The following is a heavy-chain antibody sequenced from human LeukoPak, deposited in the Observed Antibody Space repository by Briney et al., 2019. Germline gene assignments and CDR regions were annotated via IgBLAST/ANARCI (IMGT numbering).Heavy chain of an antibody. CDR3: ARDAVGATGGPFDY. Sequence: SVKVSCKASGGTFISYAISWVRQAPGQGLEWMGRIIPILGIANYAQKLQGRVTITADKSTSTAYMELSSLRSEDTAVYYCARDAVGATGGPFDYWGQGALVTVSA. CDR1: GGTFISYA. CDR2: IIPILGIA. V-gene: IGHV1-69*04. J-gene: IGHJ4*02. D-gene: IGHD1-26*01.